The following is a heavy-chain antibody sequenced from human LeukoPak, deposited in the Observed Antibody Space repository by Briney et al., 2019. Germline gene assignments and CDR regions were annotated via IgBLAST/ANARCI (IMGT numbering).Heavy chain of an antibody. V-gene: IGHV1-2*02. CDR1: GYTFTGYY. J-gene: IGHJ4*02. CDR3: ARDWGSSRGYFDY. CDR2: INPNSGGT. Sequence: GASVKVSCKASGYTFTGYYMNWVRQAPGQGLEWMGWINPNSGGTNYAQKFQGRVTMTRDTSISTAYMELSRLRSDDSAVYYCARDWGSSRGYFDYWGQGTLVTVSS. D-gene: IGHD3-16*01.